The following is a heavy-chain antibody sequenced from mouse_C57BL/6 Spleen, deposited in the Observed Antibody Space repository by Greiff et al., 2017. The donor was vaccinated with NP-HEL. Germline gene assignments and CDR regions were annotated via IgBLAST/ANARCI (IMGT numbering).Heavy chain of an antibody. V-gene: IGHV3-6*01. Sequence: EVQLQQSGPGLVKPSQSLSLTCSVTGYSITSGYYWNWIRQFPGNKLEWMGYISYDGSNNYNPSLKNRISITRDTSKNQFFLKLNSVTTEDTATYYCARDRYYYGSSRYFDVWGTGTTVTVSS. CDR2: ISYDGSN. CDR3: ARDRYYYGSSRYFDV. J-gene: IGHJ1*03. D-gene: IGHD1-1*01. CDR1: GYSITSGYY.